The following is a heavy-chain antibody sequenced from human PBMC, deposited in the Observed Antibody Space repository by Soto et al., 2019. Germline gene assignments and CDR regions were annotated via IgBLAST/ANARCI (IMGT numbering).Heavy chain of an antibody. CDR1: GFTLSGYA. J-gene: IGHJ6*03. CDR3: ARRARPYFYYRDV. Sequence: VQLAESGGGLAQPGGSLRLSCAASGFTLSGYARDWVRQAPGKGLEYVSGISSNGVGTYYANSVQGRFTISRDNSKNTVYLQMGSLRPEDMAVYYCARRARPYFYYRDVWGKGTTVTVSS. D-gene: IGHD6-6*01. V-gene: IGHV3-64*01. CDR2: ISSNGVGT.